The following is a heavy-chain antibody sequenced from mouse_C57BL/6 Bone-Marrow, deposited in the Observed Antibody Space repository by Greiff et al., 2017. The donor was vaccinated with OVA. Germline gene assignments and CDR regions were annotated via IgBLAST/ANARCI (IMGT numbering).Heavy chain of an antibody. J-gene: IGHJ2*01. CDR2: IDPSDSYT. V-gene: IGHV1-50*01. CDR1: GYTFTSYW. D-gene: IGHD4-1*01. CDR3: ARGNWVFCDY. Sequence: QVQLQQPGAELVKPGASVKLSCKASGYTFTSYWMQWVKQRPGQGLEWIGEIDPSDSYTNYNQKFKGKATLTVDTSSSTAYMQLSSLTSEDSAVYYCARGNWVFCDYWGQGTTLTVSS.